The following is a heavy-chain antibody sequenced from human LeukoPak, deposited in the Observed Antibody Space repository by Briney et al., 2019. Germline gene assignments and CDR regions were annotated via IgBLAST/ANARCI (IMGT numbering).Heavy chain of an antibody. D-gene: IGHD3-22*01. Sequence: SETLSLTCTVSGGSISSYYWSWIRQPAGKGLEWIGRIYTSGSTNYNPSLKSRVTMSVDTSKNQFSLKLSSVTAADTAVYYCARDGYYDSSGYYQIDYWGQGTLVTVSS. CDR3: ARDGYYDSSGYYQIDY. CDR2: IYTSGST. CDR1: GGSISSYY. V-gene: IGHV4-4*07. J-gene: IGHJ4*02.